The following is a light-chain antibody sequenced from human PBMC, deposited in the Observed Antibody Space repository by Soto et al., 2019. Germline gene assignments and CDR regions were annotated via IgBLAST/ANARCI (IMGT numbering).Light chain of an antibody. CDR2: GAS. CDR1: QSVSSD. Sequence: EIVMTQSPATLSASPGERATISCRASQSVSSDLAWYHQKPGQAPRLLIYGASTRATGIPARFSGSGSGTEFTLTINSLQSEDFAVYYCQQYNNWPRTFGQGTKVDIK. CDR3: QQYNNWPRT. V-gene: IGKV3-15*01. J-gene: IGKJ1*01.